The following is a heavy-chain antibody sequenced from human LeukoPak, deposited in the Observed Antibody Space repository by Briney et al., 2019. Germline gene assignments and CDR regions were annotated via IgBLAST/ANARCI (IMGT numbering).Heavy chain of an antibody. V-gene: IGHV1-69*13. Sequence: SVKVSCKASGYTFTSYYMHWVRQAPGQGLEWMGGIIPIFGTANYAQKFQGRVTITADESTSTAYMELSSLRSEDTAVYYCANIGAFDIWGQGTMVTVSS. CDR2: IIPIFGTA. D-gene: IGHD5-12*01. J-gene: IGHJ3*02. CDR1: GYTFTSYY. CDR3: ANIGAFDI.